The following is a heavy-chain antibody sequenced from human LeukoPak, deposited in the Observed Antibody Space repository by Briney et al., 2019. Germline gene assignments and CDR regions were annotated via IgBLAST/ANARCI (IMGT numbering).Heavy chain of an antibody. CDR3: ARGQVAATGNWFDP. D-gene: IGHD6-13*01. J-gene: IGHJ5*02. CDR1: GYSISSGYY. Sequence: SETLSLTCTVSGYSISSGYYWGWIRQPPGKGLEWIGSIYHSGSTYYNPSLKSRVTISVDTSKNQFSLKLSSVTAADTAVYYCARGQVAATGNWFDPWGQGTLVTVSS. V-gene: IGHV4-38-2*02. CDR2: IYHSGST.